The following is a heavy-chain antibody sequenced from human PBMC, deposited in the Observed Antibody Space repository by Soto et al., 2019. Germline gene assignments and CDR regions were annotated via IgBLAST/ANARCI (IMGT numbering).Heavy chain of an antibody. J-gene: IGHJ6*02. V-gene: IGHV4-59*01. CDR3: ASLGSYGPYYYYYGMDV. D-gene: IGHD3-16*01. CDR1: GGSISSYY. Sequence: PSETLSLTCTVSGGSISSYYWSWIRQPPGKGLEWIGYIYYSGSTNYNPSLKSRVTISVDTSKNQFSLKLSSVTAADTAVYYCASLGSYGPYYYYYGMDVWGQGTTVTVSS. CDR2: IYYSGST.